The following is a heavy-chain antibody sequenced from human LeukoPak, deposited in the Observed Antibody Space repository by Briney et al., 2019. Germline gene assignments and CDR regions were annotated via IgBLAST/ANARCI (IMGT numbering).Heavy chain of an antibody. J-gene: IGHJ4*02. CDR2: ISDDGRHN. CDR1: GFTFSTYA. Sequence: GGSLRLSCAASGFTFSTYAMNWVRQAPGKGLEWVAVISDDGRHNYYADSVKGRFTISRDNSKSTLYLQMNSLRDDDSAAYFCARVYLERLTAGYFDHWGQGTQDTVSP. CDR3: ARVYLERLTAGYFDH. D-gene: IGHD2-8*01. V-gene: IGHV3-30*04.